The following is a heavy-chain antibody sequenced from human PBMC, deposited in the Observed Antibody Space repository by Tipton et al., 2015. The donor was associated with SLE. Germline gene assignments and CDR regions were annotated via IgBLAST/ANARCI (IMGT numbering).Heavy chain of an antibody. V-gene: IGHV3-30*18. CDR3: AKVSQVTIFGVVSNYFDY. Sequence: SLRLSCAASGFTFSSYGMHWVRQAPGKGLEWVAVIWYDGSNKYYADSVKGRFTISRDNSKNTLYLQMNSLRAEDTAVYYCAKVSQVTIFGVVSNYFDYWGQGTLVTVSS. CDR1: GFTFSSYG. D-gene: IGHD3-3*01. CDR2: IWYDGSNK. J-gene: IGHJ4*02.